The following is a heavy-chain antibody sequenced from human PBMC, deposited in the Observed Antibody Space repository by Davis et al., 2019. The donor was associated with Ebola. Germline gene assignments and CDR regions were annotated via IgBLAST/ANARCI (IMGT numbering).Heavy chain of an antibody. Sequence: ASVKVSCKASGGTFSTYTITWVRQAPGQGLEWMGGINVHNGNRKYAQKFQGRVTMTTDTSTSTAYLDLGSLRFDDTAVYYCARLLTGYYYDSSGYYTLYYFDYWGQGTLVTVSS. CDR2: INVHNGNR. CDR1: GGTFSTYT. D-gene: IGHD3-22*01. CDR3: ARLLTGYYYDSSGYYTLYYFDY. V-gene: IGHV1-18*01. J-gene: IGHJ4*02.